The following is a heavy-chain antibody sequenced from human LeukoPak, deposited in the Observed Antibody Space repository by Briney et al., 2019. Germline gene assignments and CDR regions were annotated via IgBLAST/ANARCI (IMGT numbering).Heavy chain of an antibody. CDR2: ISYDGSNK. Sequence: PGGSLRLSCAASGFTFSSYAMSWVRQAPGKGLEWVAFISYDGSNKYYPDSVKGRFTISRDKSQNTLYLQMNSLRTEDTAVYYCAKVYTSSWPLDYWGQGTPVTVSS. D-gene: IGHD2-2*01. J-gene: IGHJ4*02. V-gene: IGHV3-30*02. CDR3: AKVYTSSWPLDY. CDR1: GFTFSSYA.